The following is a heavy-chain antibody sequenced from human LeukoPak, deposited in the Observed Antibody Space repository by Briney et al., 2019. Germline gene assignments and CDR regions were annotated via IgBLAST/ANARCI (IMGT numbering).Heavy chain of an antibody. V-gene: IGHV4-34*01. CDR2: INHSGST. CDR3: ARSPRRLGYCSGGSCYYYYGMDV. Sequence: PSETLSLTCAVYGGSFSGYYWSWIRQPPGEGLEWIGEINHSGSTNYNPSFKSRVTISVDTSKNQFSLKLSSVTAADTAVYYCARSPRRLGYCSGGSCYYYYGMDVWGQGTTVTVSS. CDR1: GGSFSGYY. J-gene: IGHJ6*02. D-gene: IGHD2-15*01.